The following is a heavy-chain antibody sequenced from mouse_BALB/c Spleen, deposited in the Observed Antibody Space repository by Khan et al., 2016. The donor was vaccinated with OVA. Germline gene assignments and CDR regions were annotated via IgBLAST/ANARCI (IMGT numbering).Heavy chain of an antibody. J-gene: IGHJ4*01. Sequence: QVQLKESGPGLAAPSQSLSITCTISGFSLTNYGVHWVRQPPGKGLEWLVVIWSDGSTTYNSALKSRLTITKDNSQSQVFLKMKRLQTDDTAIYVCAKQPYYHYNILDYWGQGTSVTVSS. CDR3: AKQPYYHYNILDY. V-gene: IGHV2-6-1*01. CDR2: IWSDGST. D-gene: IGHD2-4*01. CDR1: GFSLTNYG.